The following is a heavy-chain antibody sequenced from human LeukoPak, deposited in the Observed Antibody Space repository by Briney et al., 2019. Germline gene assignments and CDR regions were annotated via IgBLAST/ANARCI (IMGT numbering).Heavy chain of an antibody. CDR2: IWYDGSNK. CDR1: GFTFSSYG. J-gene: IGHJ4*02. D-gene: IGHD6-6*01. CDR3: ARASLEDSSLDY. Sequence: GGSLRLSCAASGFTFSSYGMHWVRQAPGKGLEWVAVIWYDGSNKYYANSVKGRFTISRDNSKNTLYLQMNSLRAEDTAVYYCARASLEDSSLDYWGQGTLVTVSS. V-gene: IGHV3-33*01.